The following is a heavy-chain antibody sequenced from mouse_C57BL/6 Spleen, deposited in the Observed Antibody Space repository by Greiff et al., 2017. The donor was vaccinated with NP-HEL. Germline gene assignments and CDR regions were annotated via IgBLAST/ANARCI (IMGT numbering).Heavy chain of an antibody. Sequence: VQLQQSGPELVKPGASVKISCKASGYSFTSYYIHWVKQRPGQGLEWIGWIYPGSGNTKYNEKFKGKATLTADTSSSTAYMQLSSLTSEDSAVYYCARGGLRPHYYAMDYWGQGTSVTVSS. CDR1: GYSFTSYY. V-gene: IGHV1-66*01. D-gene: IGHD2-4*01. J-gene: IGHJ4*01. CDR2: IYPGSGNT. CDR3: ARGGLRPHYYAMDY.